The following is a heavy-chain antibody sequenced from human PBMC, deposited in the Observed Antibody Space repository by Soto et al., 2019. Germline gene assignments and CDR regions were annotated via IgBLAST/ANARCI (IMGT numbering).Heavy chain of an antibody. J-gene: IGHJ4*02. CDR3: AKSAYGGPYRLGDFDY. V-gene: IGHV3-23*01. D-gene: IGHD4-17*01. Sequence: EVQLLESGGGLVQPGGSLRLSCAASGFTFSSYAMSWVRQAPGKGLEWVSAISGSGGSTYYADSVKGRFTISRDNSKNTLYLQMNSLRAEDTAVYYCAKSAYGGPYRLGDFDYWGQGTLVTVSS. CDR1: GFTFSSYA. CDR2: ISGSGGST.